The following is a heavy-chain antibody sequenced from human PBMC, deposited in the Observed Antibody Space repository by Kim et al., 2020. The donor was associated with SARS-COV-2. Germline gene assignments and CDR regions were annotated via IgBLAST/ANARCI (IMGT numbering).Heavy chain of an antibody. Sequence: SVKVSCKASGGTFSSYAISWVRQAPGQGLEWMGGIIPIFGTANYAQKFQGRVTITADESTSTAYMELSSLRSEDTAVYYCARGGYSGYDFDYWGQGTLVTVSS. J-gene: IGHJ4*02. D-gene: IGHD5-12*01. CDR3: ARGGYSGYDFDY. CDR2: IIPIFGTA. V-gene: IGHV1-69*13. CDR1: GGTFSSYA.